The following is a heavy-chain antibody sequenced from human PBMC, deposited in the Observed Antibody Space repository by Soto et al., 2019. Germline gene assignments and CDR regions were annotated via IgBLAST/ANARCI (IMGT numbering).Heavy chain of an antibody. V-gene: IGHV2-5*02. J-gene: IGHJ4*02. CDR3: APTYYDFWSGYYDDY. Sequence: KESGPTLVKPTQTLTLTCTFSGFSLSTSGVGVGWIRQPPGKALEWLALIYWDDDKRYSPSLKSRLTITKDTSKNQVVLTMTNMDPVDTATYYCAPTYYDFWSGYYDDYWGQGTLVTVSS. D-gene: IGHD3-3*01. CDR1: GFSLSTSGVG. CDR2: IYWDDDK.